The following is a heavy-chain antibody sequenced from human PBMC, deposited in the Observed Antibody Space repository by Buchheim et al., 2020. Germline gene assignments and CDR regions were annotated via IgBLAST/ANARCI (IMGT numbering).Heavy chain of an antibody. D-gene: IGHD2-2*01. CDR3: AKGGYCSTSSCPPEL. J-gene: IGHJ4*02. Sequence: EVQLLESGGGLVQPGESLRLSCAGSGFGFKDSAMTWVRQAPGKGLQWVSSISGSGANIYYADSVTGRFTISRDHSKNNLFLQMDSLSAEDTALYFCAKGGYCSTSSCPPELWGQGTL. V-gene: IGHV3-23*01. CDR2: ISGSGANI. CDR1: GFGFKDSA.